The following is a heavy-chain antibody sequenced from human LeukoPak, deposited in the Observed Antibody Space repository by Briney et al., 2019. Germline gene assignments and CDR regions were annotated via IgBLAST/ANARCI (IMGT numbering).Heavy chain of an antibody. Sequence: GGSLRLSCAASGFTFSSYWMHRVRQAPGKGLVWVSRINSDGSSTSYADSVKGRFTISRDNAKNTLYLQMNSLRAEDTAVYYCARCYPQDLVYDSSGYSFGESYYFDYWGQGTLVTISS. CDR2: INSDGSST. CDR1: GFTFSSYW. CDR3: ARCYPQDLVYDSSGYSFGESYYFDY. D-gene: IGHD3-22*01. J-gene: IGHJ4*02. V-gene: IGHV3-74*01.